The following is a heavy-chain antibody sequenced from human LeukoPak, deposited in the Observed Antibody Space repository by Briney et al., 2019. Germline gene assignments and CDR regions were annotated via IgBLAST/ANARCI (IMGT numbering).Heavy chain of an antibody. CDR1: GFTFSSYA. Sequence: QAGGSLRLSCAASGFTFSSYAMSWVRQAPGKGLEWVSAISGSGGSTYYADSVKGRFTISRDNSKNTLYLQMNSLRAEDTAVYYCATASGSFLYSGAFDIWGQGTMVTVSS. V-gene: IGHV3-23*01. CDR2: ISGSGGST. D-gene: IGHD1-26*01. J-gene: IGHJ3*02. CDR3: ATASGSFLYSGAFDI.